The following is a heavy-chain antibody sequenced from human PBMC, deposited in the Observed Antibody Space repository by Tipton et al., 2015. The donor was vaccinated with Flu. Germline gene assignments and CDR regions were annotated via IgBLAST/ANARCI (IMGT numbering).Heavy chain of an antibody. D-gene: IGHD3-16*01. CDR1: GGSVSSGRYY. CDR3: AREFLFFGELSTAHYFDS. Sequence: TLSLTCTVSGGSVSSGRYYWSWVRQPAGKGLEWIGRIYTTGNTNYNPSLESRVTISVDASKKQISLSLSSVTAADTAVYYCAREFLFFGELSTAHYFDSWGQGALVTVSS. V-gene: IGHV4-61*02. J-gene: IGHJ4*02. CDR2: IYTTGNT.